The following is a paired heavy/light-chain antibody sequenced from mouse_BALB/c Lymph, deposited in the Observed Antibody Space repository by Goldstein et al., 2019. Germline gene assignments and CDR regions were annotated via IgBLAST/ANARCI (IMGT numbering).Light chain of an antibody. Sequence: QIVLSQSPAILSASPGEKVTMTCRASSSVSYMHWYQQKPGSSPKPWIYATSNLASGVPARFSGSGSGTSYSLTISRVEAEDAATYYCQQWSSNPFTFGSGTKLEIK. CDR2: ATS. J-gene: IGKJ4*01. CDR3: QQWSSNPFT. V-gene: IGKV4-72*01. CDR1: SSVSY.
Heavy chain of an antibody. CDR3: ARSWLRRGFAY. Sequence: DVQLQESGPGLVKPSQSLSLTCTVTGYSITSDYAWNWIRQFPGNKLEWMGYISYSGSTSYNPSLKSRISITRDTSKNQFFLQLNSVTTEDTATYYCARSWLRRGFAYWGQGTLVTVSA. CDR1: GYSITSDYA. J-gene: IGHJ3*01. D-gene: IGHD2-2*01. V-gene: IGHV3-2*02. CDR2: ISYSGST.